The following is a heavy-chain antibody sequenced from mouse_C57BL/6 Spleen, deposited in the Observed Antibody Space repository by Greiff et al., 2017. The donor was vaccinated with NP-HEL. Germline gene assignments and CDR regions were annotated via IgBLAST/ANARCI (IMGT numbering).Heavy chain of an antibody. CDR3: ARDIGLRRYFDV. V-gene: IGHV5-4*01. CDR1: GFTFSSYA. D-gene: IGHD2-2*01. Sequence: EVQLVESGGGLVKPGGSLKLSCAASGFTFSSYAMSWVRQTPEKRLEWVATISDGGSYTYYPDNVKGRFTISRDNAKNNLYLQMSHLKSEDTAMYYCARDIGLRRYFDVWGTGTTVTVSS. CDR2: ISDGGSYT. J-gene: IGHJ1*03.